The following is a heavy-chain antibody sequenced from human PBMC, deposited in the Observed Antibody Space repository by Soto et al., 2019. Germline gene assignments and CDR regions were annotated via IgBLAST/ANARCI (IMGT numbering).Heavy chain of an antibody. CDR1: GAALNTIT. J-gene: IGHJ5*02. Sequence: QVQLVQSGAEVKKPGSSVRVSCKASGAALNTITINWVRQAPGQGLEWMGGFVPVFGSATYAQKFQGRVAITADASTSTFYMELSRLNSEDTALYYCVRDDDPTGSYSWFDPWGQGTLVTVSS. CDR2: FVPVFGSA. CDR3: VRDDDPTGSYSWFDP. D-gene: IGHD3-9*01. V-gene: IGHV1-69*01.